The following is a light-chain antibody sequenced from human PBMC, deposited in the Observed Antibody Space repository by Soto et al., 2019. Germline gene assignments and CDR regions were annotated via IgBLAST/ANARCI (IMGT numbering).Light chain of an antibody. CDR3: QSYDSSLSGYV. Sequence: QSVLTQPPSVSEAPGQRVTISCTGSSSNIGAGYEAHWYQQVPGTAPKLLIYENNNRPSGVPDRFSGAKSGTSASLAITGLPAEDEAEYYCQSYDSSLSGYVFGPGTKLTVL. CDR2: ENN. CDR1: SSNIGAGYE. J-gene: IGLJ1*01. V-gene: IGLV1-40*01.